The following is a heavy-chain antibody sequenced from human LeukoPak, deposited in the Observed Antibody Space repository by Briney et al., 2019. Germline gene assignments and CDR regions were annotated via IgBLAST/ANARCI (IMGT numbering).Heavy chain of an antibody. CDR1: GITFSTYD. Sequence: GGSLRLSCAASGITFSTYDMSWVRQAPGKGLEWVSYISSSGSTIYYADSVKGRFTISRDNAKNSLYLQMNSLRAEDTAVYYCARGAYGSGSYYNDWGVNDAFDIWGQGTMVTVSS. D-gene: IGHD3-10*01. CDR2: ISSSGSTI. V-gene: IGHV3-11*04. CDR3: ARGAYGSGSYYNDWGVNDAFDI. J-gene: IGHJ3*02.